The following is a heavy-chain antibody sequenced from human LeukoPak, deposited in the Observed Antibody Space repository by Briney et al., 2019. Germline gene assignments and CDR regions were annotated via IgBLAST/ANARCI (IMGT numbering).Heavy chain of an antibody. D-gene: IGHD2-15*01. CDR2: IKQDGSEK. CDR3: ARDLLGYLGWFDP. CDR1: GFTFSSYW. V-gene: IGHV3-7*01. Sequence: PGGSLRLSCAASGFTFSSYWMSWVRQAPGKGLEWVANIKQDGSEKYYVDSVKGRFTISRDNAKNSLYLQMNSLRAEDTAVYYCARDLLGYLGWFDPWGQGTLVTVSS. J-gene: IGHJ5*02.